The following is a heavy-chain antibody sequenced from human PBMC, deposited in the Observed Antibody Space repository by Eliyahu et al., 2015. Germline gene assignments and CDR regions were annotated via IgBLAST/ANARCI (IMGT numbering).Heavy chain of an antibody. CDR1: GFTXXXYY. J-gene: IGHJ6*02. V-gene: IGHV3-11*01. CDR2: ISSSGSTI. Sequence: QVQLVESGGGLVKPGGSLRLSCAXXGFTXXXYYXXWXXARLPGKGLEWVSYISSSGSTIYYADSVKGRFTISRDNAKNSLYLQMNSLRAEDTAVYYCARDRMITFGGAKYYYYYGMDVWGQGTTVTVSS. CDR3: ARDRMITFGGAKYYYYYGMDV. D-gene: IGHD3-16*01.